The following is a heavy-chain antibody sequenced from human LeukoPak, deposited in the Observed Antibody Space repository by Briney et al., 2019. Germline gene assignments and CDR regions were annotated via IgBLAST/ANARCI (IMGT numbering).Heavy chain of an antibody. Sequence: SETLSLTCTVSGGSIRSGYWSWIRQPPGKGLEWIGYIYYSGRTNYNPSLKSRVSISVDTSKNQFSLNLSSVTAADTAVYYCARSFGVAIWDYYYYGMDVWGQGTTVTVSS. CDR3: ARSFGVAIWDYYYYGMDV. CDR1: GGSIRSGY. D-gene: IGHD3-3*01. V-gene: IGHV4-59*08. CDR2: IYYSGRT. J-gene: IGHJ6*02.